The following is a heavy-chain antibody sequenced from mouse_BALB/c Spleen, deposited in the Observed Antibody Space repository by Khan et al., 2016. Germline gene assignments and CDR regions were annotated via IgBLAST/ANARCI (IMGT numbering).Heavy chain of an antibody. CDR2: IYPGNVNT. CDR1: GYTFTSYY. Sequence: QVQLQQPGPELVKPGASVRISCKASGYTFTSYYIHWVKQRPGQGLEWIGWIYPGNVNTQYNEKFKGKATLTADKSSSTAYMQLSSLTSEDSAVDFCARGGLRRGYYFDYWGKGTTLTVSS. V-gene: IGHV1S56*01. CDR3: ARGGLRRGYYFDY. D-gene: IGHD2-4*01. J-gene: IGHJ2*01.